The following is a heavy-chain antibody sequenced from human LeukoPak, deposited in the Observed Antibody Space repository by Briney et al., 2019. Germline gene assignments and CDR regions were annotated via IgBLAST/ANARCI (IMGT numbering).Heavy chain of an antibody. D-gene: IGHD6-19*01. CDR2: ITPIFGTA. CDR1: GGTFSSYA. J-gene: IGHJ3*02. CDR3: ARRPQWLISGRAFDI. Sequence: SVKVSCKASGGTFSSYATSWVRQAPGQGLEWMGGITPIFGTANYAQKFQGRVTITADKSTSTAYMELSSLRSEDTAVYYCARRPQWLISGRAFDIWGQGTMVTVSS. V-gene: IGHV1-69*06.